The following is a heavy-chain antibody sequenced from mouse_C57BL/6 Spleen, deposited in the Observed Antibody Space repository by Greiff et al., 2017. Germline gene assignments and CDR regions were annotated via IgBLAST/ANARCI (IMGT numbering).Heavy chain of an antibody. Sequence: QVQLQQPGAELVMPGASVKLSCKASGYTFTSYWMHWVKQRPGQGLEWIGEIDPSDSYTNYTQKFKGKSTLTVDKSSSTAYMQLSSLTSEDSAVYYCARWGYYYGRRGAMDYWGQGTSVTVSS. V-gene: IGHV1-69*01. D-gene: IGHD1-1*01. CDR3: ARWGYYYGRRGAMDY. CDR1: GYTFTSYW. J-gene: IGHJ4*01. CDR2: IDPSDSYT.